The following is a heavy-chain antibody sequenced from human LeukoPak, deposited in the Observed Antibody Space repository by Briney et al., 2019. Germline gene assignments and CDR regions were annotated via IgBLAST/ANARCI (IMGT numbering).Heavy chain of an antibody. D-gene: IGHD4-23*01. CDR3: RGKPYFDY. V-gene: IGHV4-34*08. CDR2: INHSGST. CDR1: GFTFSTSW. J-gene: IGHJ4*02. Sequence: GSLRLSCAASGFTFSTSWMTWVRQPPGKGLEWIGEINHSGSTNYNPSLKSRVTISVDTSKNQFSLKLSSVTAADTAVYSARGKPYFDYWGQGTLVTVSS.